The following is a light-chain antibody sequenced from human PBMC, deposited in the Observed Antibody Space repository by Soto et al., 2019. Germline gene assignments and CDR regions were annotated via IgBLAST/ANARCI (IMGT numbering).Light chain of an antibody. Sequence: ILMTQSPSTLSASPGERATISGRASQSISSYLGWYQQKPGKAPRLLIYAASSWHSGVPARFSGSGSGTDFTLTISSLQPEEFATYYCLQDDNYPLTFGRGTKVDIK. CDR3: LQDDNYPLT. CDR2: AAS. J-gene: IGKJ4*01. V-gene: IGKV1-6*01. CDR1: QSISSY.